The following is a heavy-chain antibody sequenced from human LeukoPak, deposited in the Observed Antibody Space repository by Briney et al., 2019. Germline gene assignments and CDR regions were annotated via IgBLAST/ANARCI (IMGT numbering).Heavy chain of an antibody. CDR2: IYYSGST. V-gene: IGHV4-59*01. CDR3: ARETINWVFDY. D-gene: IGHD1-1*01. J-gene: IGHJ4*02. Sequence: SETLSLTCTVSGGSISSYYWSWIRQPPGKGLEWMGYIYYSGSTNYNPSLKSRVTISVDTSKNQFSLKLSSVTAADTAVYYCARETINWVFDYWGQGTLVTVSS. CDR1: GGSISSYY.